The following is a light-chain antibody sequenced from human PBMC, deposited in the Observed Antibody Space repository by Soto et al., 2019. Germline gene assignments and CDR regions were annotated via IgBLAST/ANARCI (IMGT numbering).Light chain of an antibody. CDR2: DVT. Sequence: QSALAQPASVSGSPGQSITIFCTGTSSDVGSYNYVSWYQQHPGRAPKLMIYDVTNRPSGASNRFSGSKSGSTASLTISGLQAEDEADYFCTSYTTSSTYVFGTGTKLTVL. CDR3: TSYTTSSTYV. J-gene: IGLJ1*01. CDR1: SSDVGSYNY. V-gene: IGLV2-14*03.